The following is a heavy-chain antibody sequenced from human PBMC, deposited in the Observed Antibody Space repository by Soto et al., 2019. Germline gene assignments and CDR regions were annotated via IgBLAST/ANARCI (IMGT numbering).Heavy chain of an antibody. J-gene: IGHJ6*04. D-gene: IGHD3-10*01. CDR1: GFTFSSYG. V-gene: IGHV3-33*01. CDR3: ERYGSGSYYYGMDV. CDR2: IWYDGSNK. Sequence: GGSLRLSCAASGFTFSSYGMHWVRQAPGKGLEWVAVIWYDGSNKYYADSVKGRFTISRDNSKNTLYLQMNSLRAEDTAVYYCERYGSGSYYYGMDVWGKGTTVTVPS.